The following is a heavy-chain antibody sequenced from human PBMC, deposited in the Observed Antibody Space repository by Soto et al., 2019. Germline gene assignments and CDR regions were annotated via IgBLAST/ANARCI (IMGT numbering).Heavy chain of an antibody. CDR1: GFTFSNAW. V-gene: IGHV3-15*07. J-gene: IGHJ6*02. CDR3: TSGYDSPYYGMDV. Sequence: EVQLVESGGGLVKPGGSLRLSCAASGFTFSNAWMNWVRQAPGKGLEWVGRIKSKTDGGTTDYAAPVKGRFTISRDDSKNTLYLQMNSLKTEDTAVYYCTSGYDSPYYGMDVWGQGTTVTVSS. CDR2: IKSKTDGGTT. D-gene: IGHD5-12*01.